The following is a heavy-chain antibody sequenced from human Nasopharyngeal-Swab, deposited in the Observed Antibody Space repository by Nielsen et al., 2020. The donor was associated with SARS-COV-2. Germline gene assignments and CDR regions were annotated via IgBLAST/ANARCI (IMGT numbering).Heavy chain of an antibody. CDR1: GFTFSSYG. J-gene: IGHJ6*02. V-gene: IGHV3-30*03. Sequence: GESLKISCTATGFTFSSYGMHWVRQAPGKGLEWVATISYEGRVKYYGDSVEGRFTISRDNSKNTLYLEINRLRPEDTAIYSCARDQWPRYDILTGWNGMDVWGQGTTVIVSS. D-gene: IGHD3-9*01. CDR2: ISYEGRVK. CDR3: ARDQWPRYDILTGWNGMDV.